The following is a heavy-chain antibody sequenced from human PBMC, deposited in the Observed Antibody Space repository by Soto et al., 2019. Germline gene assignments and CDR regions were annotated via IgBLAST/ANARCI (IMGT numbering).Heavy chain of an antibody. D-gene: IGHD6-13*01. Sequence: SETLSLTCTVSGGSISSGGYYWSWIRQHPGKGLEWIGYIYYSGSTYYNPSLKSRVTISVDTSKNQFSLKLSSVTAADTAVYYCARDVAGTSSTDYWGQGTLVTVSS. CDR1: GGSISSGGYY. CDR3: ARDVAGTSSTDY. J-gene: IGHJ4*02. CDR2: IYYSGST. V-gene: IGHV4-31*03.